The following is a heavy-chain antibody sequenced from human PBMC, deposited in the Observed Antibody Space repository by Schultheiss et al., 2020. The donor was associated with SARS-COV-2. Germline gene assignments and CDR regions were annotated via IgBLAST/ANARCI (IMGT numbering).Heavy chain of an antibody. Sequence: GGSLRLSCAASGFTFSSYAMNWVRQAPGKGLEWVSSISSSGSTIYYADSVKGRFTISRDNAKNSLYLQMNSLRAEDTAVYYCARDLRFGELLAYNWFDPWGQGTLVTVSS. J-gene: IGHJ5*02. CDR2: ISSSGSTI. V-gene: IGHV3-21*04. CDR3: ARDLRFGELLAYNWFDP. CDR1: GFTFSSYA. D-gene: IGHD3-10*01.